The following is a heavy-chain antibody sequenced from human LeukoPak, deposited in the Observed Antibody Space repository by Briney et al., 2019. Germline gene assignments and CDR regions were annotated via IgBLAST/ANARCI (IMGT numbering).Heavy chain of an antibody. CDR2: IYYSGST. J-gene: IGHJ4*02. CDR3: ARTVTAMDMYYFDY. Sequence: PSQTLSLTCTVSGGSISSGGYYWSWVRQHPGKGLEWIGYIYYSGSTYYNPSLKGRVTISVDTSKNQFSLKLSSVTAADTAVYYCARTVTAMDMYYFDYWGQGTLATVSS. CDR1: GGSISSGGYY. V-gene: IGHV4-31*03. D-gene: IGHD5-18*01.